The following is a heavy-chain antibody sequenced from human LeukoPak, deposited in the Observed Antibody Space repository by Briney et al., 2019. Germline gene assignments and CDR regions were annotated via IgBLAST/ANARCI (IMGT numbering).Heavy chain of an antibody. J-gene: IGHJ4*02. Sequence: GRSLRLSCAASGFTFSSYGMHWVRQAPGKGLEWVAVISYDGSNKYYADSVKGRFTISRDNSKNTLYLQMNSLRAEDTAVYYCAKDSRWRSLGLPDCWGQGTLVTVSS. CDR2: ISYDGSNK. D-gene: IGHD3-16*01. CDR3: AKDSRWRSLGLPDC. CDR1: GFTFSSYG. V-gene: IGHV3-30*18.